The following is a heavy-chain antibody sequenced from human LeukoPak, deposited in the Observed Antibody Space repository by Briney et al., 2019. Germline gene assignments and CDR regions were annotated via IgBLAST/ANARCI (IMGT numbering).Heavy chain of an antibody. V-gene: IGHV3-23*01. Sequence: SAGSLRLSCAASGFTFSSYAMTWVRQAPGKGPEWISSITAGGGTTYYAESVGGRFTISRDNSKTTLYVQMNSLRAEDTAIYYCAKNNGGSGCSAADYWGQGTLVIVSS. CDR2: ITAGGGTT. CDR3: AKNNGGSGCSAADY. J-gene: IGHJ4*02. CDR1: GFTFSSYA. D-gene: IGHD2-15*01.